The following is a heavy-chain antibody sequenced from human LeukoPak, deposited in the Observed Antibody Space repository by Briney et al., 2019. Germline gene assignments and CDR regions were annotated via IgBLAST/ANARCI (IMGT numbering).Heavy chain of an antibody. D-gene: IGHD3-22*01. CDR2: IYYGGST. Sequence: SETLSLTCTVSGGSISSCYWSWIRQPPGKGLEWIGYIYYGGSTNYNPSLKSRVTISVDTSKNQFSLKLSSVTAADTAVYYCARGYYDSSGYPRTDDYYFDYWGQGTLVTVSS. J-gene: IGHJ4*02. V-gene: IGHV4-59*01. CDR1: GGSISSCY. CDR3: ARGYYDSSGYPRTDDYYFDY.